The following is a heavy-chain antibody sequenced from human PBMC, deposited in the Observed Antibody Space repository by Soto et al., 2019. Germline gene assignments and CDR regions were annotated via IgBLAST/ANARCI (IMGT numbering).Heavy chain of an antibody. V-gene: IGHV1-58*01. CDR2: IVVGSGNT. Sequence: SVKVSCKASGFTFTSSAVQWVRQARGQRLEWIGWIVVGSGNTNYAQKFQERVTITRDMSTSTAYMELSSLRSEDTAVYYCAAAHSVVVSDAFDIWGQGTMVTVSS. CDR3: AAAHSVVVSDAFDI. CDR1: GFTFTSSA. J-gene: IGHJ3*02. D-gene: IGHD3-22*01.